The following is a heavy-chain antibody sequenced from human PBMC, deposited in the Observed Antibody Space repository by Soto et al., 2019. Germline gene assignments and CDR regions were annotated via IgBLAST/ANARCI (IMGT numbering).Heavy chain of an antibody. Sequence: QVQLQESGPGLVKPSETLSLTCTVSGVSISFYYWSWIRQPPGKGLEWIAYIDSSGSTKYNPSLKSRVTISLDTSRNQLSLKLNSVTAADTAVYYCAREGYSRRWNPIDYWGQGTQVTVSS. CDR1: GVSISFYY. D-gene: IGHD6-13*01. J-gene: IGHJ4*02. CDR3: AREGYSRRWNPIDY. V-gene: IGHV4-59*01. CDR2: IDSSGST.